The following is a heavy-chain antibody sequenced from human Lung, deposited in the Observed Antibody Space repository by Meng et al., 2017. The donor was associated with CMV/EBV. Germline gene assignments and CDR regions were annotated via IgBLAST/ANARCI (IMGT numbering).Heavy chain of an antibody. V-gene: IGHV4-4*02. CDR2: IPHRGSS. CDR3: LRRSGGSV. CDR1: GDSITNHNW. Sequence: GQLRESGPALVKPSETLSLTCAVSGDSITNHNWWAWVHQPPGKGLEWIGEIPHRGSSAYNPSLKSRVSMSIDKSKNQFSLKLTSVTAADTAVYHCLRRSGGSVWGQGTLVTVSS. J-gene: IGHJ1*01. D-gene: IGHD3-10*01.